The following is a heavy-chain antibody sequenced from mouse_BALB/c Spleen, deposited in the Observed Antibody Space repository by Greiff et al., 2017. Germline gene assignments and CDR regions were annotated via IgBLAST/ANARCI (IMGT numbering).Heavy chain of an antibody. CDR1: GFTFSDYY. CDR2: ISDGGSYT. V-gene: IGHV5-4*02. Sequence: EVKVVESGGGLVKPGGSLKLSCAASGFTFSDYYMYWVRQTPEKRLEWVATISDGGSYTYYPDSVKGRFTISRDNAKNNLYLQMSSLKSEDTAMYYCARGYRYDDAMDYWGQGTSVTVSS. D-gene: IGHD2-14*01. CDR3: ARGYRYDDAMDY. J-gene: IGHJ4*01.